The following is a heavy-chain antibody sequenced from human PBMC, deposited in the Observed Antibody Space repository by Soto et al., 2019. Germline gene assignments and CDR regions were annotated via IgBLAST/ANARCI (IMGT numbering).Heavy chain of an antibody. V-gene: IGHV4-30-2*01. J-gene: IGHJ3*02. CDR2: IYHSGST. CDR3: ARIYGDGAFEI. D-gene: IGHD4-17*01. CDR1: GGSISSGGYS. Sequence: QLQLQESGSGLVKPSQTLSLTCAVSGGSISSGGYSWSWIRQLPGKGLEWTGYIYHSGSTYYNPSLRSRVSISVDRSKNQFSLKLSSVTAADTAVYYCARIYGDGAFEIWGQGTMVTVSS.